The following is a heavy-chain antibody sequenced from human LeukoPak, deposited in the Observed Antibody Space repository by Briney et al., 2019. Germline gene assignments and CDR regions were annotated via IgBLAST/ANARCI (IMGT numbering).Heavy chain of an antibody. CDR1: GGSISSGSYY. CDR2: IYYSGST. CDR3: AREAGTTEGFDY. V-gene: IGHV4-61*10. D-gene: IGHD1-1*01. Sequence: KPSETLSLTCTVSGGSISSGSYYWSWIRQPAGKGLEWIGYIYYSGSTNYNPSLKSRVTISVDTSKNQFSLKLSSVTAADTAVYYCAREAGTTEGFDYWGQGTLVTVSS. J-gene: IGHJ4*02.